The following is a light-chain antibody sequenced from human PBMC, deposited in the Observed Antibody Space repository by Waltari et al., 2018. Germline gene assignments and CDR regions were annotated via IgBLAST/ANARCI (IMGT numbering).Light chain of an antibody. J-gene: IGKJ4*01. Sequence: EIVLTQAPTTLSLSPGARATLSCRARQSVANYLAWYQQKPGQAPRLLIFDASNRATGIPARFSGSGSGTDFTLTISSLEPEDFAVYYCQQRSDWPTFGGGTKVEIK. CDR1: QSVANY. CDR2: DAS. V-gene: IGKV3-11*01. CDR3: QQRSDWPT.